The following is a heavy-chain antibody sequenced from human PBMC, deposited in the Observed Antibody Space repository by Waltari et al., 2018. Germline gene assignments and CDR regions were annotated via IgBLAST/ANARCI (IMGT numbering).Heavy chain of an antibody. J-gene: IGHJ6*02. CDR2: MYVGGAT. CDR3: VRDIPRDDSSCDV. V-gene: IGHV3-66*01. CDR1: GLTISRNY. Sequence: EEQLVESGGGSVQPGGSLKLACAASGLTISRNYMNWVRQAPGKGLEWVAVMYVGGATQYADSVKDRFIISRDNSKNTLYLQMHSPKVDDTAVYYCVRDIPRDDSSCDVWGQGTTVIVSS. D-gene: IGHD6-13*01.